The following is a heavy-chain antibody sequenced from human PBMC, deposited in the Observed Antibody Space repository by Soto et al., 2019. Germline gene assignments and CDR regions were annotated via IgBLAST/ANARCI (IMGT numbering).Heavy chain of an antibody. V-gene: IGHV3-30*18. D-gene: IGHD2-15*01. J-gene: IGHJ6*02. CDR2: ISYDGSNK. CDR1: GFTFSSYG. CDR3: AKDRHCSGGSCYLEQNYYGMGV. Sequence: PGGSLRLSCAASGFTFSSYGMHWVRQAPGKGLEWVAVISYDGSNKYYADSVKGRFTISRDNSKNTLYLQMNSLRAEDTAVYYCAKDRHCSGGSCYLEQNYYGMGVWGQGTTVTVYS.